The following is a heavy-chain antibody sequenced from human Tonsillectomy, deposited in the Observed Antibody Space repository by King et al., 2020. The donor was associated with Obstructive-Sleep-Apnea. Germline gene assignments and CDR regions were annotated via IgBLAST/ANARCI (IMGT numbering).Heavy chain of an antibody. CDR2: INNSGST. D-gene: IGHD6-13*01. CDR1: GGSFSGYY. V-gene: IGHV4-34*01. CDR3: ARPSSTWLRYFDF. Sequence: VQLQQWGARLLKPSETLSLTCAVYGGSFSGYYWTWIRQPPGKGLEWIGEINNSGSTNFNPSLKGRVTMSVDTSKSQFSLKLNSVTAADTAVYYCARPSSTWLRYFDFWGQGVLVTVSS. J-gene: IGHJ4*02.